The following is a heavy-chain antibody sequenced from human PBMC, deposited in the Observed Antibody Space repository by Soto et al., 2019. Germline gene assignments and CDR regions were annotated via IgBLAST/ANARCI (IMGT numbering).Heavy chain of an antibody. D-gene: IGHD2-15*01. Sequence: GGSLRLSCAASGFTFSSYGMHWVRQAPGKGLEWVAVIWYDGSNKYYADSVKGRFTISRDNSKNTLYLQMNSLRAEDTAVYYCARCSGGSCYSIAGMDVWGQGTTVTVSS. CDR2: IWYDGSNK. V-gene: IGHV3-33*08. J-gene: IGHJ6*02. CDR1: GFTFSSYG. CDR3: ARCSGGSCYSIAGMDV.